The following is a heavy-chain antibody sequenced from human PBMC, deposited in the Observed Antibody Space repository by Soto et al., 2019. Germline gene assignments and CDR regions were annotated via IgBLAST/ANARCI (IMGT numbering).Heavy chain of an antibody. CDR1: GFTFTRYS. J-gene: IGHJ4*02. CDR3: ARESEDLTSDFDY. CDR2: ISSTTNDI. Sequence: EVQLVESGGGLVKPGGSLRLSCAASGFTFTRYSMNWVRQAPGKGLEWVSCISSTTNDIYYGDSMKGRFTISRDNAKKSLYLEMNSVRAEYTGVYYCARESEDLTSDFDYWGQGTLVTVSS. V-gene: IGHV3-21*01.